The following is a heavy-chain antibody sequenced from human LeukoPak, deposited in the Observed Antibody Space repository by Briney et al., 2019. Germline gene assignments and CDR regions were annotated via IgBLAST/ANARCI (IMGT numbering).Heavy chain of an antibody. D-gene: IGHD3-10*01. CDR3: ARDRAVTMVLDY. V-gene: IGHV1-18*01. Sequence: APVKVSCKASGYTFTSYGISWVRQAPGQGLEWMGWISAYNGNTNYAQKLQGRVTMTTDTSTSTAYMELRSLRSDDTAVYYCARDRAVTMVLDYWGQGTLVTVSS. CDR2: ISAYNGNT. CDR1: GYTFTSYG. J-gene: IGHJ4*02.